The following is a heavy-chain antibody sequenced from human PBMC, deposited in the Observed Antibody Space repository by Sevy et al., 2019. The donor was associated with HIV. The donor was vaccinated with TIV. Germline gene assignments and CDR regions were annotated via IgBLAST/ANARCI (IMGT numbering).Heavy chain of an antibody. Sequence: GGSLRLSCAASGFTFSSYAVSWVRQAPGKGLEWVSAISGSGGSTYYADSVKGRFTISRDNSKNTLYLQMNSLRAEDTAVYYCAKGDIVVVPAAIVDYWGQGTLVTVSS. J-gene: IGHJ4*02. CDR2: ISGSGGST. CDR3: AKGDIVVVPAAIVDY. CDR1: GFTFSSYA. D-gene: IGHD2-2*01. V-gene: IGHV3-23*01.